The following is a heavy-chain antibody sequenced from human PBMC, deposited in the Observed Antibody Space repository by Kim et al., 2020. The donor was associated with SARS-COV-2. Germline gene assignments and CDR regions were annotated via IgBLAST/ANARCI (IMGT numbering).Heavy chain of an antibody. CDR2: IYYSGST. CDR3: ARFPIIVGIAARPGNGY. J-gene: IGHJ4*02. CDR1: GGSISSYY. D-gene: IGHD6-6*01. Sequence: SETLSLTCTVSGGSISSYYWSWIRQPPGKGLEWIGFIYYSGSTNYNPSLKSRVTISVDTSKNQFSLKLSSVTAADSAVYYCARFPIIVGIAARPGNGYWGPGTLVTVSS. V-gene: IGHV4-59*01.